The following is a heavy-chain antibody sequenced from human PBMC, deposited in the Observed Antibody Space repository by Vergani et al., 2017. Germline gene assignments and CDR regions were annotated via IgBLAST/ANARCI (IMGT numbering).Heavy chain of an antibody. D-gene: IGHD2-2*01. J-gene: IGHJ3*02. CDR2: ISGSGGST. CDR1: GFTFSSYS. Sequence: EVQLVESGGGLVKPGGSLRLSCAASGFTFSSYSMNWVRQAPGKGLEWVAAISGSGGSTYYADSVKGRFTTSRDNAKNTLYLQMNNLRAEDPAVYYCAKGDVVVPAARGGFRAFDSWGEGTMVTVSS. CDR3: AKGDVVVPAARGGFRAFDS. V-gene: IGHV3-23*04.